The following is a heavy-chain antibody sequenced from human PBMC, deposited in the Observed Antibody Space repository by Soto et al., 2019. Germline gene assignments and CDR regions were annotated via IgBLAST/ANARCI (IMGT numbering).Heavy chain of an antibody. CDR1: GGSISSSSYY. V-gene: IGHV4-39*01. CDR2: IYYSGST. Sequence: PSETLSLTCTVSGGSISSSSYYWGWIRQPPGKGLEWIGSIYYSGSTYYNPSLKSRVTISVDTSKNQFSLKLSSVTAADTAVYYCARQSSYYGSGSLSYWGQGTLVTV. CDR3: ARQSSYYGSGSLSY. D-gene: IGHD3-10*01. J-gene: IGHJ4*02.